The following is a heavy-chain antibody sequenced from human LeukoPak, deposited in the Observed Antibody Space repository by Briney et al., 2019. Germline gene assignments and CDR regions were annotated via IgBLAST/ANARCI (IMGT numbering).Heavy chain of an antibody. CDR3: AKAVAPYYYMDV. CDR2: VSWNSGSI. D-gene: IGHD6-19*01. J-gene: IGHJ6*03. Sequence: GGSLRLSCVASGFTFDDYAMHWVRQAPGKGLEWVSGVSWNSGSIGYADSVKGRFTISRDNAKNSLYLQMNSLRAEDMALYYCAKAVAPYYYMDVWGKGTTVTVSS. CDR1: GFTFDDYA. V-gene: IGHV3-9*03.